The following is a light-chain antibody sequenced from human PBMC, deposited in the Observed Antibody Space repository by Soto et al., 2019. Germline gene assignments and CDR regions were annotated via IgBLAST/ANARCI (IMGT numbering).Light chain of an antibody. Sequence: HCPITLSLSPGERATLSCRASQSFRGLLAWYQQKPGQAPRLLIYDAYNRATGIPPRFSGSGSGTDFTLTISSLEPEDSAVYYCQQRHMWPITFGQGTRLEI. V-gene: IGKV3-11*01. J-gene: IGKJ5*01. CDR3: QQRHMWPIT. CDR2: DAY. CDR1: QSFRGL.